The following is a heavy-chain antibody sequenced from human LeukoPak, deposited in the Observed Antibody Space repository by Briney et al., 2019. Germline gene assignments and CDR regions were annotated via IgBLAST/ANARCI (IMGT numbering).Heavy chain of an antibody. CDR2: MNPNSGNT. D-gene: IGHD6-13*01. J-gene: IGHJ6*02. CDR3: ARGQGSSSWSTYYYYYGMDV. V-gene: IGHV1-8*01. Sequence: GASVKVSCKASGYTFTSYDINWVRQATGQGLEWMGWMNPNSGNTGYAQKFQGRVTMTRNTSISTAYMELSSLRSEDTAVYYCARGQGSSSWSTYYYYYGMDVWGQGTTVTVSS. CDR1: GYTFTSYD.